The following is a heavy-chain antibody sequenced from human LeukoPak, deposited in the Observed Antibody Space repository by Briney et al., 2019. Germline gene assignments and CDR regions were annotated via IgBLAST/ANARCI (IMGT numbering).Heavy chain of an antibody. CDR2: ISYGGSNK. D-gene: IGHD3-10*01. Sequence: GRSLRLSCAASGFTFSSYGMHWVRQAPGKGLEWVAVISYGGSNKYYADSVKGRFTISRDNSKNTLYLQMNSLRAEDTAVYYCATGEYYFDYWGQGTLVTVSS. V-gene: IGHV3-30*03. CDR1: GFTFSSYG. J-gene: IGHJ4*02. CDR3: ATGEYYFDY.